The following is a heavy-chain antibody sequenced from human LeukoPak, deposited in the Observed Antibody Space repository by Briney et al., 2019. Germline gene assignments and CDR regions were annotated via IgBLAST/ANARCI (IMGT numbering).Heavy chain of an antibody. CDR1: GGSISSGGYY. D-gene: IGHD3-3*01. CDR2: IYYSGST. J-gene: IGHJ5*02. V-gene: IGHV4-31*03. Sequence: PSQTLSLTCTVSGGSISSGGYYWSWIRQHPGKGLEWIGYIYYSGSTCYNPSLKSRVTISVDTSKNQFSLKLSSVTAADTAVYYCARGPDYDFWSGTNWFDPWGQGTLVTVSS. CDR3: ARGPDYDFWSGTNWFDP.